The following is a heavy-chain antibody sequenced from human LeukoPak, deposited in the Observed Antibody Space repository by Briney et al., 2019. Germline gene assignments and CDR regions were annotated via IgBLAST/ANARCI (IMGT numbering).Heavy chain of an antibody. CDR3: AKDQRWLRFFFDY. D-gene: IGHD5-12*01. J-gene: IGHJ4*02. CDR2: ISGSGGST. Sequence: GGSLRLSCAASGFTFSSYAMSWVRQAPGKGLEWVSAISGSGGSTYYADSVKGRFTISRDNSKNTLYLQMYSLRAEDTAVYYCAKDQRWLRFFFDYWGQGTLVTVCS. CDR1: GFTFSSYA. V-gene: IGHV3-23*01.